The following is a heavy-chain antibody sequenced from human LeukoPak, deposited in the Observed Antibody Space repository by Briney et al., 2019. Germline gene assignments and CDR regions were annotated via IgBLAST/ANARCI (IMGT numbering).Heavy chain of an antibody. CDR3: ARDLRYGDYANYYYGMDV. J-gene: IGHJ6*02. CDR2: IIPILGIA. D-gene: IGHD4-17*01. V-gene: IGHV1-69*04. CDR1: GGTFSSYT. Sequence: ASVKVSCKASGGTFSSYTISWVRQAPGQGLEWMGRIIPILGIANYAQKFQGRVTITADKSTSTAYMELSSLRSEDTAVYYCARDLRYGDYANYYYGMDVWGQGTTVTVSS.